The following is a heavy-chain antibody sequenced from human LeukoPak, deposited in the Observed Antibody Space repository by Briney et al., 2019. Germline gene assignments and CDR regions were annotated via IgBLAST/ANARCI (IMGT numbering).Heavy chain of an antibody. D-gene: IGHD3-16*01. V-gene: IGHV1-18*01. Sequence: GASVKVSCKASGYTFTSYGISWVRQAPGQGREGMGWISAYNGNTNYAQKLQGRVTMTTDTSTSTAYMELRSLRADDTAVYYCATHDYVWGGLFDSWGQRTLVTVSS. J-gene: IGHJ4*02. CDR3: ATHDYVWGGLFDS. CDR1: GYTFTSYG. CDR2: ISAYNGNT.